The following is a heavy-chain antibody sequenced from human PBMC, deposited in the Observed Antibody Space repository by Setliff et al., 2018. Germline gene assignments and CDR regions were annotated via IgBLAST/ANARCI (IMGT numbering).Heavy chain of an antibody. Sequence: SVKVSCRASGGTFSSYAISWVRQAPGQGLEWMGGIIPIFGTANYAQKFQDRVAITRDTSASTAYMELSSVTSEDPAVYCCAGGSRGFDYWGQGTLVTVSS. J-gene: IGHJ4*02. CDR2: IIPIFGTA. V-gene: IGHV1-69*05. CDR3: AGGSRGFDY. CDR1: GGTFSSYA.